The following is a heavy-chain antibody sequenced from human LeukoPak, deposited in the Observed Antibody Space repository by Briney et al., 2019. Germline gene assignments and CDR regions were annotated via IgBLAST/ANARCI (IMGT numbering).Heavy chain of an antibody. CDR2: VSAYNGNT. V-gene: IGHV1-18*01. J-gene: IGHJ4*02. CDR3: ARDCKGNCQSPYYFDY. D-gene: IGHD4-23*01. Sequence: ASVKISSKAFGYSFNAYGISWGRHAPRQRREWMGWVSAYNGNTNYAQKFQGRVPMTTDTSSSTAYMELRSLRSDDTAVYYCARDCKGNCQSPYYFDYSGQGTLVTVSS. CDR1: GYSFNAYG.